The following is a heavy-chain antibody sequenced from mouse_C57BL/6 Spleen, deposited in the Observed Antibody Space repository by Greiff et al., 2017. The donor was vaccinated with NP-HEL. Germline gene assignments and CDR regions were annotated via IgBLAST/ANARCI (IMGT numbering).Heavy chain of an antibody. J-gene: IGHJ4*01. V-gene: IGHV1-9*01. CDR3: ARWGLDYGSSYYAMDY. CDR1: DYTFTGYW. D-gene: IGHD1-1*01. Sequence: VQLQQSGAELMKPGASVKLSCKATDYTFTGYWIEWVKQRPGHGLEWIGEILPGSGSTNYNEKFKGKATFTADTSSNTAYMQLSSLTTEDSAIYYCARWGLDYGSSYYAMDYWGQGTSVTVSS. CDR2: ILPGSGST.